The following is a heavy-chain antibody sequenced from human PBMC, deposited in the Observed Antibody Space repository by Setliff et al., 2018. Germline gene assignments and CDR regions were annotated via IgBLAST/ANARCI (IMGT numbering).Heavy chain of an antibody. V-gene: IGHV1-69*13. J-gene: IGHJ4*02. CDR2: IIPIFGTA. Sequence: ASVKVSCKASGYTFTSYDINWVRQATGQGLEWMGRIIPIFGTANYAQKFQGRVTITADQSTRTAYMELSSLRSEDTAVYYCATSYSGSYYGYWGQGTLVTVSS. CDR1: GYTFTSYD. CDR3: ATSYSGSYYGY. D-gene: IGHD1-26*01.